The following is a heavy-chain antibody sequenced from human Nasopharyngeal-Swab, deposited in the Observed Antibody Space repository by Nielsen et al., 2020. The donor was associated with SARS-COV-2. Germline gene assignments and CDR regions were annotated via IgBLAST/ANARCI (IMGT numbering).Heavy chain of an antibody. V-gene: IGHV3-48*03. CDR3: AREAYYDFWSGSHNAFDI. CDR2: ISSTGNTR. J-gene: IGHJ3*02. Sequence: GGSLRLSCTASGFTFSSNEMNWVRQAPGKGLEWFSYISSTGNTRSYADSVKGRFTISRDNAKNSLYLQMNSLRAEDTAVYYCAREAYYDFWSGSHNAFDIWGQGTMVTVSS. D-gene: IGHD3-3*01. CDR1: GFTFSSNE.